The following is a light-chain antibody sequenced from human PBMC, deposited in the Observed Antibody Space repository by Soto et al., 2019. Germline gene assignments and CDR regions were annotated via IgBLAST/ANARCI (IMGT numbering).Light chain of an antibody. CDR1: QSLLHSNGYNY. CDR3: MQALQTPRT. Sequence: DIVMTQSPLSLPVTPGEPASISCRSSQSLLHSNGYNYLDWYLQKPGQSPQLLIYLGSNRASGVPDTCSGSGSGTDVTLKISRVEAEDVGVYYCMQALQTPRTFGGGTEVEIK. J-gene: IGKJ4*01. CDR2: LGS. V-gene: IGKV2-28*01.